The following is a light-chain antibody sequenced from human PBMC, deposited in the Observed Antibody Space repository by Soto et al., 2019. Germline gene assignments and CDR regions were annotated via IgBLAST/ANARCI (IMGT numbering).Light chain of an antibody. Sequence: DIQMTQSPSTLSASVGDRLSITCRASQSITNWLAWYQQKPGKAPKLLIYKASSLQSEVPSRFSGSASGPEFTLTISSLQPDDFATYYCQQYYSYPITFGPGTTVHIK. J-gene: IGKJ3*01. V-gene: IGKV1-5*03. CDR2: KAS. CDR3: QQYYSYPIT. CDR1: QSITNW.